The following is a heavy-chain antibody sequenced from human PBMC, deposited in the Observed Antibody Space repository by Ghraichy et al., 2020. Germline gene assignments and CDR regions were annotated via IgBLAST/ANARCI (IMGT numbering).Heavy chain of an antibody. J-gene: IGHJ6*02. CDR3: ANGGRDQEGGGNPMYYYYYGMDV. V-gene: IGHV3-30*18. CDR1: GFTFSSYG. Sequence: GGSLRLSCAASGFTFSSYGMHWVRQAPGKGLEWVAVISYDGSNKYYADSVKGRFTISRDNSKNTLYLQMNSLRAEDTAVYYCANGGRDQEGGGNPMYYYYYGMDVWSQGTTVTVSS. CDR2: ISYDGSNK. D-gene: IGHD4-23*01.